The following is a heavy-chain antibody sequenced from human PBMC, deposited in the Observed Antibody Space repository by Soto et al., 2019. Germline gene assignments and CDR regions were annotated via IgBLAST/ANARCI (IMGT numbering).Heavy chain of an antibody. CDR2: ISYDGSNK. Sequence: GGSLRLSCAASGFTFSSYGMHWVRQAPGKGLEWVAVISYDGSNKYYADSVKGRFTISRDNSKNTLYLQMNSLRAEDTAVYYCAKEGQQLRGEDAFDIWGQGTMVTVSS. V-gene: IGHV3-30*18. CDR1: GFTFSSYG. CDR3: AKEGQQLRGEDAFDI. D-gene: IGHD6-13*01. J-gene: IGHJ3*02.